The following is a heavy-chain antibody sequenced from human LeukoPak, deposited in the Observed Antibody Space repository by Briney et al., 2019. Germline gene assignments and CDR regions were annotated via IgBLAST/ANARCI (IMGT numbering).Heavy chain of an antibody. CDR3: VKEANGFDM. J-gene: IGHJ3*02. D-gene: IGHD2-8*01. Sequence: PGGSLRLSCAASGFTFSSHPMNWVRQAPGKGLEWVAVIANDGRFTHYADSVKGRFTISRDNSKSTLEIQMNSLRAEDTALYYCVKEANGFDMWGLGTMVTVSS. CDR1: GFTFSSHP. V-gene: IGHV3-30*04. CDR2: IANDGRFT.